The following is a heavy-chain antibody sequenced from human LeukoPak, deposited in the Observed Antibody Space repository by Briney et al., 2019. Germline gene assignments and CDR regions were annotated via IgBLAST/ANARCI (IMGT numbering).Heavy chain of an antibody. V-gene: IGHV3-21*04. CDR2: ISSSSGYI. CDR3: ARDTDGFESGYGYYYYHGMDV. Sequence: GGSLRLSCAASGFIFSTYSVNWVRQAPGKGLEWVSSISSSSGYIYYADSVKGRFTISRDNAKNSLYLQMNSLRAEDTAVYYCARDTDGFESGYGYYYYHGMDVWGQGTTVTVSS. CDR1: GFIFSTYS. J-gene: IGHJ6*02. D-gene: IGHD3-3*01.